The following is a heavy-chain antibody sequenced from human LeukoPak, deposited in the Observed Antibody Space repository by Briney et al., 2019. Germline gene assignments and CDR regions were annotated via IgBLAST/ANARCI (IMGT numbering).Heavy chain of an antibody. Sequence: TGGSLRLSCAASGFTFNKSWMGWVRQAPGKGLEWVAKIKPDGSEKDHVDSVKGRFTISRDNAKNSLYLQLNSLRAEDTAVYYCARSRFYFDYWGQGTLVTVSS. J-gene: IGHJ4*02. V-gene: IGHV3-7*01. CDR2: IKPDGSEK. CDR1: GFTFNKSW. CDR3: ARSRFYFDY.